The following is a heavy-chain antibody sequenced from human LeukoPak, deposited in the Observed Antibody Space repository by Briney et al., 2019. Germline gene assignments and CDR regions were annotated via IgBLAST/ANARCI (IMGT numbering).Heavy chain of an antibody. J-gene: IGHJ6*02. CDR3: ARDQYYGSGYYYGMDV. CDR2: IKYDGSDK. D-gene: IGHD3-10*01. V-gene: IGHV3-7*01. Sequence: GGSLRLSCAASGFTFSGFWMSWVRQAPTKGLEWVANIKYDGSDKRYVDSVKGRFTISRDNAKNSLYLQMNSLRAEDTAVYYCARDQYYGSGYYYGMDVWGQGTTVTVSS. CDR1: GFTFSGFW.